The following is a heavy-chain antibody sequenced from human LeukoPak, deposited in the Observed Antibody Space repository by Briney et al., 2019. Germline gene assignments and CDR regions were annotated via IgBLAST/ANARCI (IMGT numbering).Heavy chain of an antibody. Sequence: PGGSLRLSCVVSGFTLSNAWMTWVRQTPGKGLEWVGRIKSKTDGGTTDYAAPVKGRFTISRDDSKNTLYLQMNSLKTEDTAVYYCARGGSHDYWGQGTLVTVSS. CDR1: GFTLSNAW. CDR3: ARGGSHDY. J-gene: IGHJ4*02. D-gene: IGHD2-15*01. V-gene: IGHV3-15*01. CDR2: IKSKTDGGTT.